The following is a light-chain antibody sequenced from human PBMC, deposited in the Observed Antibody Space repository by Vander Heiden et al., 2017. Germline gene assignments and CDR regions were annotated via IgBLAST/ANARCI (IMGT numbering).Light chain of an antibody. J-gene: IGLJ1*01. Sequence: SVLTQPPSASGIPGQRVTISCSGSSSNIGSNYVYWYQQLPGTAPKLLIYRNNQRPSGVPDRFSGSKSGTSASLAISGLRSEDEADYYCAAWDDSLSGYVFGTGTKVTVL. CDR2: RNN. CDR1: SSNIGSNY. CDR3: AAWDDSLSGYV. V-gene: IGLV1-47*01.